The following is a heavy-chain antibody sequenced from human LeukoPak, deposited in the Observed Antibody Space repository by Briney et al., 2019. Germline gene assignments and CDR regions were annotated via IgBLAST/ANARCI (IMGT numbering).Heavy chain of an antibody. J-gene: IGHJ6*02. CDR1: GYTFTSYD. V-gene: IGHV1-8*01. CDR3: ARGREAVAGQGFYYYYGMDV. CDR2: MSPNSGNT. Sequence: GASVKVSCKASGYTFTSYDINWVRQATGQGLEWMGWMSPNSGNTGYAQKFQGRVTMTRNTSISTAYMELSSLRSEDTAVYYCARGREAVAGQGFYYYYGMDVWGQGTTVTVSS. D-gene: IGHD6-19*01.